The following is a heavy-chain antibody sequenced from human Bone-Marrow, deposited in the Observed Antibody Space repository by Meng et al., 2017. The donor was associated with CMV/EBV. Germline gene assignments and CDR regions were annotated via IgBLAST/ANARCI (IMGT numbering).Heavy chain of an antibody. V-gene: IGHV3-21*06. CDR1: RFFFSINS. J-gene: IGHJ4*02. CDR2: ISSSSRYK. Sequence: GESLKISCAGSRFFFSINSMNWVRQAPGKGLEWVSSISSSSRYKYYADSVKGRFTISRDNAKNSLYLQLDSLRVEDTAVYYCATNPKNPDDYWGQGPLVTVSS. D-gene: IGHD1-14*01. CDR3: ATNPKNPDDY.